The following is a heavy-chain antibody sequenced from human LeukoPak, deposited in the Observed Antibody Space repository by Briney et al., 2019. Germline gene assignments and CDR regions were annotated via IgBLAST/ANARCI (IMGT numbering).Heavy chain of an antibody. D-gene: IGHD6-19*01. CDR2: ISSDGSST. CDR1: GFTLGSHW. Sequence: GGSLRLSCAASGFTLGSHWMHWVRQAPGKGLVWVTRISSDGSSTRYADPVKGRFTISRDNAKNTLYLQMSSLRAEDTAVYYCARISLSGWANDYWGQGTLVTVSS. J-gene: IGHJ4*02. V-gene: IGHV3-74*01. CDR3: ARISLSGWANDY.